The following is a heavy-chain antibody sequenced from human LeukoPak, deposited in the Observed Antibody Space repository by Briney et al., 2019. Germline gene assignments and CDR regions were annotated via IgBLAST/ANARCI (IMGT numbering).Heavy chain of an antibody. CDR3: ARGPYYDFWSGYYPSPPYYFDY. D-gene: IGHD3-3*01. J-gene: IGHJ4*02. V-gene: IGHV3-23*01. Sequence: GGSLRLSCAASGFTFSSYAMSWVRQAPGKGLEWVSAISGSGGSTYYADSVKGRFTISRDNSKNTLYLQMNSLRAEDTAVYYCARGPYYDFWSGYYPSPPYYFDYWGQGTLVTVSS. CDR2: ISGSGGST. CDR1: GFTFSSYA.